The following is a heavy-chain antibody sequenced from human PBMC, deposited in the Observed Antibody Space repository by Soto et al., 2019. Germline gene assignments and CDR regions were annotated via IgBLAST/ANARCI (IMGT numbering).Heavy chain of an antibody. CDR3: ARDGGDGSGSYADSWFDP. Sequence: PSETLSLTCTVSGGSISSGGYYWSWIRQHPGKGLEWIGYIYYSGSTYYNPSLKSRVTISVDTPKNQFSLKLSSVTAADTAVYYCARDGGDGSGSYADSWFDPWGQGTLVTVSS. CDR2: IYYSGST. CDR1: GGSISSGGYY. J-gene: IGHJ5*02. V-gene: IGHV4-31*03. D-gene: IGHD3-10*01.